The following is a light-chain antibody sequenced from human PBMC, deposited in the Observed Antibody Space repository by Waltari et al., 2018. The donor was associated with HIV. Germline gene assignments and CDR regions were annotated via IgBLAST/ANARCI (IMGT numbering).Light chain of an antibody. CDR3: QQTYNTPHT. CDR1: QSISRS. J-gene: IGKJ2*01. Sequence: DIQMTQSPSSLSASVGDRVTITCLASQSISRSLNWYQQKPGQAPKLLIYAASSLHGGVPSRFTASGSWTDFTLIISSLQPEDSATYYCQQTYNTPHTFGQGTKLEIK. CDR2: AAS. V-gene: IGKV1-39*01.